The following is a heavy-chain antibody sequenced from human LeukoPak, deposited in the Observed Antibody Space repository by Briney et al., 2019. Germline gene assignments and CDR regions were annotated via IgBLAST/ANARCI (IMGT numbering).Heavy chain of an antibody. Sequence: PSETLSLTCTVSGGSISSGGYSWSWIRQHPGKGLEWIGYIYYSGSTYYNPSLKSRVTISVDTSKNQFSLKLSSVTAADTAVYYCARDMIVAGGAFDIWGQGTMVTVSS. CDR1: GGSISSGGYS. V-gene: IGHV4-31*03. J-gene: IGHJ3*02. CDR3: ARDMIVAGGAFDI. CDR2: IYYSGST. D-gene: IGHD3-22*01.